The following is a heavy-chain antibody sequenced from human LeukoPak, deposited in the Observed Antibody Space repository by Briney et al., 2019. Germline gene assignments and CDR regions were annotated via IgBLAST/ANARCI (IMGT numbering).Heavy chain of an antibody. CDR3: AKAATRSGYSPRYYFDY. J-gene: IGHJ4*02. Sequence: GGSLRLSCAASGFTFSSYGMHWVRQAPGKGLEWVAVISYDGSNKYYADSVKGRFTISRDNSKNTLYLQMNSLRAEDTAVYYCAKAATRSGYSPRYYFDYWGQGTLVTVSS. D-gene: IGHD5-12*01. CDR2: ISYDGSNK. CDR1: GFTFSSYG. V-gene: IGHV3-30*18.